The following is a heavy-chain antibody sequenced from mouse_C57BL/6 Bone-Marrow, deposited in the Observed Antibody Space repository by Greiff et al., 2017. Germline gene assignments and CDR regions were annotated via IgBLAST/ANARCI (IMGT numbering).Heavy chain of an antibody. CDR2: IDPSYSYT. CDR1: GYTFTSYW. CDR3: ARGLRRRGAWFAY. J-gene: IGHJ3*01. Sequence: QVQLQQPGAELVKPGASVKLSCKASGYTFTSYWMQWVKQRPGQGLEWIGEIDPSYSYTNHNQKFKGKATLTVDTSSSTAYMQRSSLTSEDSAVYYCARGLRRRGAWFAYWGQGTLVTVSA. V-gene: IGHV1-50*01. D-gene: IGHD2-2*01.